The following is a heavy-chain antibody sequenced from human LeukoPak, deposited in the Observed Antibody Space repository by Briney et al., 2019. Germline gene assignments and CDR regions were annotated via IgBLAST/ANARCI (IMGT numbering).Heavy chain of an antibody. Sequence: GGSLRLSCAASGFTFDDYAMHWVRQAPGKGLEWVSGISWNSGSIGYADSVKGRFTIPRDNAKNSLYLQMNSLRAEDTALYYCAKYSCSSTSCYLTAWGQGTLVTVSS. V-gene: IGHV3-9*01. J-gene: IGHJ5*02. D-gene: IGHD2-2*01. CDR1: GFTFDDYA. CDR2: ISWNSGSI. CDR3: AKYSCSSTSCYLTA.